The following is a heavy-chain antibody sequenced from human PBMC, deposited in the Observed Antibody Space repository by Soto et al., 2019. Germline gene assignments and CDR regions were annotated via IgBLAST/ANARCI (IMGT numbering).Heavy chain of an antibody. V-gene: IGHV5-10-1*01. D-gene: IGHD3-3*01. Sequence: GNVSRYSFTSYWISWGRQMPGKVLEWMGRIDPSDSYTNYSPSFQGHVTIPVDKFASTAYLQWSSLKASDTAMYYCAIRSAGRPSGSDLYYYGMGVWGQGTTVTVSS. CDR3: AIRSAGRPSGSDLYYYGMGV. CDR2: IDPSDSYT. CDR1: RYSFTSYW. J-gene: IGHJ6*02.